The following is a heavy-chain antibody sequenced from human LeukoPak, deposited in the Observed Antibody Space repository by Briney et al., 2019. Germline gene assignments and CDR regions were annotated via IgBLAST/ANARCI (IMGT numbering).Heavy chain of an antibody. CDR3: VKGYHFDW. J-gene: IGHJ4*02. Sequence: PGGSLRLSCVASGFGFSNQDMTWGRQAPGKGLEWVSSISGSGSGTFYTDSVKGRFTISRDTSKNTLYLEMNNLKDEDTAVYYCVKGYHFDWWGQGTLVIVSS. CDR2: ISGSGSGT. D-gene: IGHD1-26*01. CDR1: GFGFSNQD. V-gene: IGHV3-23*01.